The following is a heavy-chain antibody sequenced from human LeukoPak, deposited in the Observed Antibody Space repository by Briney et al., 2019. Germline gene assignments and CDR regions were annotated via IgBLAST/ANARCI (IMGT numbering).Heavy chain of an antibody. J-gene: IGHJ4*02. CDR3: AKAGLVRGGALDS. D-gene: IGHD4/OR15-4a*01. CDR2: ITGSGDGT. Sequence: GGSLRLSCAASGSTFSSYAMNWVRQAPGKGLEWVSSITGSGDGTSAADSVTGRFSISRDNSKSTLYLQMNSLRVEDTAVYYCAKAGLVRGGALDSWGQGTLVTVSS. CDR1: GSTFSSYA. V-gene: IGHV3-23*01.